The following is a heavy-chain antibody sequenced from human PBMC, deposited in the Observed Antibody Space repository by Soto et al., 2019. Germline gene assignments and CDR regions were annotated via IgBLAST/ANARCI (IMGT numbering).Heavy chain of an antibody. V-gene: IGHV3-33*01. CDR1: GFTFSSYG. D-gene: IGHD4-17*01. CDR3: ARVDDYGDYVVDY. J-gene: IGHJ4*02. CDR2: IWYDGSNK. Sequence: GESLKISCAASGFTFSSYGMHWVRQAPGKGLEWVAVIWYDGSNKYYADSVKGRFTISRDNSKNTLYLQMNSLRAEDTAVYYCARVDDYGDYVVDYWGQGTLVTVSS.